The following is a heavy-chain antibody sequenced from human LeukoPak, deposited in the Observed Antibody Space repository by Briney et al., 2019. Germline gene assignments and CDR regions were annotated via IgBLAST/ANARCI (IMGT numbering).Heavy chain of an antibody. CDR1: GFTFGDYA. D-gene: IGHD2-2*01. J-gene: IGHJ4*02. Sequence: GGSLRLSCTASGFTFGDYAMSWFRQAPGKGLEWVSVIYSGGSTYYADSVKGRFTISGDNSKNTLYLQMNSLRAEDTAVYYCARDEYQPYYFDYWGQGTLVTVSS. V-gene: IGHV3-66*01. CDR3: ARDEYQPYYFDY. CDR2: IYSGGST.